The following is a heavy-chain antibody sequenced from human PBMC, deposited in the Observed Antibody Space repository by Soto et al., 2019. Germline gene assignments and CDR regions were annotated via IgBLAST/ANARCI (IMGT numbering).Heavy chain of an antibody. D-gene: IGHD4-17*01. V-gene: IGHV1-18*01. J-gene: IGHJ2*01. CDR2: ISAYNGNT. CDR1: GYTFTNFN. Sequence: QVHLVQSGAEVEKPGASVKVSCKASGYTFTNFNINWVRQAPGQGLEWMGWISAYNGNTNYAQKLQGRVTMTTDTSTITAYMELRSLRSDVPAVYYCPRDYGDYYFDLWGRGTLVTGSS. CDR3: PRDYGDYYFDL.